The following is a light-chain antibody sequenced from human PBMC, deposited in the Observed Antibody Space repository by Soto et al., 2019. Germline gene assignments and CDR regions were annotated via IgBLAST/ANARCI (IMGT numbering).Light chain of an antibody. J-gene: IGLJ1*01. CDR2: DVS. CDR3: SSYTSNDTPYV. CDR1: SSDVGGYYY. Sequence: ALRQPASETVSPGEAVAISKKGTSSDVGGYYYVSWYQQHPGKAPKLIIYDVSNRPSGVSNRFSGSKSGNTASLTISGLQAEDEADYYCSSYTSNDTPYVFGTGTKVTVL. V-gene: IGLV2-14*03.